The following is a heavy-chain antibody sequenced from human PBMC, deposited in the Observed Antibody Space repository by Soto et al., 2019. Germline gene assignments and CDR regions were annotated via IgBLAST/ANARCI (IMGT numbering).Heavy chain of an antibody. J-gene: IGHJ4*02. CDR3: ARALNMRFLAPAS. CDR2: ISAYSGDT. D-gene: IGHD3-16*01. Sequence: QVNLVQSRAEVRQPGASVKVSCKATGYSLTNYPIAWVRRAPGQTLEWMGWISAYSGDTNYAQKLQGRVTMTRATYTPTAYWGLRSLRSDATAVYYCARALNMRFLAPASGGQGTLDAVSS. V-gene: IGHV1-18*01. CDR1: GYSLTNYP.